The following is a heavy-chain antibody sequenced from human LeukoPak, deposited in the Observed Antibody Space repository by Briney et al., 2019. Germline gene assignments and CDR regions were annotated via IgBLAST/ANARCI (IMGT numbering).Heavy chain of an antibody. J-gene: IGHJ5*02. V-gene: IGHV1-2*02. Sequence: ASVKVSCKASGGTFSSYAISWVRQAPGQGLEWMGWINPNSGGTNYAQKFQGRVTMTRDTSISTAYMELSRLRSDDTAVYYCATRAWEGWFDPWGQGTLVTVSS. CDR2: INPNSGGT. CDR1: GGTFSSYA. CDR3: ATRAWEGWFDP. D-gene: IGHD1-26*01.